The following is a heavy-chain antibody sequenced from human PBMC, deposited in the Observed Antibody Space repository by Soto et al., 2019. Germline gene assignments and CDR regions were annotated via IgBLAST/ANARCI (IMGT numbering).Heavy chain of an antibody. V-gene: IGHV3-23*01. Sequence: PGGSLRLSCAASGFTFSSYAMSWVRQAPGKGLEWVSAISGSGGSTYYADSVKGRFTISRDNSKNTLYLQMNSLRAEDTAVYYCAKGPTSLVVPAAYNWFDPWGQGTLVTVSS. CDR1: GFTFSSYA. CDR2: ISGSGGST. CDR3: AKGPTSLVVPAAYNWFDP. J-gene: IGHJ5*02. D-gene: IGHD2-2*01.